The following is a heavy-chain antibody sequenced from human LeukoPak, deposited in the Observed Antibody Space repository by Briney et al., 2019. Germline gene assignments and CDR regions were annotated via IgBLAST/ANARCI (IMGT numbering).Heavy chain of an antibody. CDR1: GGSISSYY. CDR3: ARDVDIVVVPAATWFDP. D-gene: IGHD2-2*01. V-gene: IGHV4-4*07. CDR2: IYTSGST. J-gene: IGHJ5*02. Sequence: PSETLSLTCTVSGGSISSYYWSWIRQPAGKGLEWIGRIYTSGSTSYNPSLKSRVTMSVDTSKNQFSLKLSSVAAADTAVYYCARDVDIVVVPAATWFDPWGQGTLVTVSS.